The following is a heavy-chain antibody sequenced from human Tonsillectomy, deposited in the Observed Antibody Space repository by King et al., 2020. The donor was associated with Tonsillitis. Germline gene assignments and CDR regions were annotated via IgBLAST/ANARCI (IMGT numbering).Heavy chain of an antibody. CDR3: ARVRFPYCGGDCHDFDY. V-gene: IGHV3-30*04. Sequence: QLVQSGGGVVQPGRSLRLSCAASGFTFSSYAMHWVRQAPGKGLEWVAVISYDGSNKYYADSVKGRFTISRDNSKNTLYLQMNSLRAEDTAVYYCARVRFPYCGGDCHDFDYWGQGTLVTVSS. D-gene: IGHD2-21*02. CDR1: GFTFSSYA. CDR2: ISYDGSNK. J-gene: IGHJ4*02.